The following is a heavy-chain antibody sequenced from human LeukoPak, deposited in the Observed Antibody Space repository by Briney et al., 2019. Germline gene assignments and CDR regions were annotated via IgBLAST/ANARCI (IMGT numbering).Heavy chain of an antibody. Sequence: QSGGSLRLSCAASGFTVSSNYMSWVRQAPGKGLEWVSVIYSGGSTYYADSVKGRFTISRDNSKNTLYLQMNSLRAEDTAVYYCARCIAVAAPAYWGQGTLVTVSS. J-gene: IGHJ4*02. CDR1: GFTVSSNY. CDR3: ARCIAVAAPAY. CDR2: IYSGGST. D-gene: IGHD6-19*01. V-gene: IGHV3-53*01.